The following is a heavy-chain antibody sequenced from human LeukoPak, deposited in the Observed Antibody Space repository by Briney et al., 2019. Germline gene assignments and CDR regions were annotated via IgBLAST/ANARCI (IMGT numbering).Heavy chain of an antibody. CDR1: GGSISSSNW. D-gene: IGHD3-22*01. CDR3: ARLTLTYYYDSSGYYET. CDR2: IYHSGST. J-gene: IGHJ5*02. V-gene: IGHV4-4*02. Sequence: SETLSLTCAVSGGSISSSNWWSWVRQPPGKGLEWIGEIYHSGSTNYNPSLKSRVTISVDKSKNQFSLKLSSVTAADTAVYYCARLTLTYYYDSSGYYETWGQGTLVTVSS.